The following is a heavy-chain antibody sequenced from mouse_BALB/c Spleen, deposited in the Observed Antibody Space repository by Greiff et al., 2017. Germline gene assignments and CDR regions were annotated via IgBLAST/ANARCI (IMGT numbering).Heavy chain of an antibody. CDR2: ISSGSSTI. Sequence: EVQVVESGGGLVQPGGSRKLSCAASGFTFSSFGMHWVRQAPEKGLEWVAYISSGSSTIYYADTVKGRFTISRDNPKNTLFLQMTSLRSEDTAMYYCAREGYGNYFDYWGQGTTLTVSS. CDR1: GFTFSSFG. D-gene: IGHD2-1*01. V-gene: IGHV5-17*02. J-gene: IGHJ2*01. CDR3: AREGYGNYFDY.